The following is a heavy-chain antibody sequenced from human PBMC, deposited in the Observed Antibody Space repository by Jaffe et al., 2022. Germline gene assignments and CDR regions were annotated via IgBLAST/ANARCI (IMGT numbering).Heavy chain of an antibody. CDR2: ISYDGSNK. CDR1: GFTFSSYG. V-gene: IGHV3-30*18. J-gene: IGHJ2*01. Sequence: QVQLVESGGGVVQPGRSLRLSCAASGFTFSSYGMHWVRQAPGKGLEWVAVISYDGSNKYYADSVKGRFTISRDNSKNTLYLQMNSLRAEDTAVYYCAKGVYSSGWFGWYFDLWGRGTLVTVSS. D-gene: IGHD6-19*01. CDR3: AKGVYSSGWFGWYFDL.